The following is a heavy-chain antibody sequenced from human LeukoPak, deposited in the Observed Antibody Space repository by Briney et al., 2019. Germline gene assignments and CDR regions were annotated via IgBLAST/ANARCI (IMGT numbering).Heavy chain of an antibody. CDR2: ISSSGTTI. CDR3: ARASGYDIY. Sequence: GGPLRLSCAASGFTFSSYDMNWVRQAPGKGLEWVSYISSSGTTIYYADSVKGRFTISRDNAKNSLYLQVNSLRAEDTAVYYCARASGYDIYWGQGTLVTVSS. D-gene: IGHD5-12*01. CDR1: GFTFSSYD. V-gene: IGHV3-48*03. J-gene: IGHJ4*02.